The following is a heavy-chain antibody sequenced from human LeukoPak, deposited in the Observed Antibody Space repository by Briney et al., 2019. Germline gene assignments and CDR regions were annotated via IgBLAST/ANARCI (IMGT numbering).Heavy chain of an antibody. J-gene: IGHJ4*02. D-gene: IGHD3-3*01. CDR2: INPSGGST. V-gene: IGHV1-46*01. CDR3: AREGGDFWSGYYLPFDY. Sequence: ASVKVSCKASGYTFTSYYMHWVRQAPGQGLEWMGIINPSGGSTSYAQKFQGRVTMTRDTSTSTVYMELSSLRSEDTAVYYCAREGGDFWSGYYLPFDYWGQGTLVTVSS. CDR1: GYTFTSYY.